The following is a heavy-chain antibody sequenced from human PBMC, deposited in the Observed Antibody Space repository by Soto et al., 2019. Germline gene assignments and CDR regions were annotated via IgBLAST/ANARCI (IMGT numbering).Heavy chain of an antibody. Sequence: GESLKISCKGSGYRFTSYGSSWVRQMPGKGLEWMGRIDPSDSYTNYSPSFQGHVTISADKSISTAYLQWSSLKASDTAMYYCATRLRGYSYGFYAFDIWGQGTIVTVSS. V-gene: IGHV5-10-1*01. CDR1: GYRFTSYG. CDR3: ATRLRGYSYGFYAFDI. J-gene: IGHJ3*02. CDR2: IDPSDSYT. D-gene: IGHD5-18*01.